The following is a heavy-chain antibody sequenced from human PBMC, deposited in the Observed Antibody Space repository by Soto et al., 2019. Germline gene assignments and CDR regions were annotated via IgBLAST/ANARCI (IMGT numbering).Heavy chain of an antibody. CDR2: IFYNGST. J-gene: IGHJ6*03. D-gene: IGHD3-3*01. Sequence: NPSETLSLTCTVSGGSISSYYWSWIRQAPGKGMEWIGYIFYNGSTHYNPSLKSRVTISVDTSKNQFSLKLSSVTAADTAVYYCARGINTIFGVVPYYYYMDVWGKGTTVTVSS. CDR1: GGSISSYY. CDR3: ARGINTIFGVVPYYYYMDV. V-gene: IGHV4-59*01.